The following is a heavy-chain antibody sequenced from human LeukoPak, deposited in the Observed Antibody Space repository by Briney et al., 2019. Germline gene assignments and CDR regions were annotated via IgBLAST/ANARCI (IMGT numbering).Heavy chain of an antibody. D-gene: IGHD3-10*01. Sequence: SETLSLTCAVYGGSFSGYYWSWIRQPPGKGLEWIGEINHSGSTNYNPSLKSRVTISVDTSKNQFSLKLTSVTAADTAVYYCARLLQDYDSGDYWGQGTLVTVSS. V-gene: IGHV4-34*01. CDR1: GGSFSGYY. J-gene: IGHJ4*02. CDR3: ARLLQDYDSGDY. CDR2: INHSGST.